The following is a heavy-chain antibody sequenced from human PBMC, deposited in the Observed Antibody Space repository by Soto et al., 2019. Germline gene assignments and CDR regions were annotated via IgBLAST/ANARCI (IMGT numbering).Heavy chain of an antibody. CDR3: AKGLYDSSGYPKY. D-gene: IGHD3-22*01. V-gene: IGHV3-30*18. Sequence: PGGFLILSCAASGFTFSSYGMHWVRQAPGKGLEWVAVISYDGSNKYYADSVKGRFTISRDNSKNTLYLQMNSLRAEDTAVYYCAKGLYDSSGYPKYWGQGTLVTVSS. CDR2: ISYDGSNK. CDR1: GFTFSSYG. J-gene: IGHJ4*02.